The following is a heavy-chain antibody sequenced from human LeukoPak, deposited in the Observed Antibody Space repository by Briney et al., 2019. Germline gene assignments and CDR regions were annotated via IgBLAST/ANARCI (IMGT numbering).Heavy chain of an antibody. CDR3: ARAKHSGRYCSGGSCYLNWFDP. CDR1: GGSFSGYY. D-gene: IGHD2-15*01. Sequence: SETLSLTCAVYGGSFSGYYWSWIRQPPGKGLEWIGEINHSGSTNYNPSLKSRVTISVDTSKNQFSLKLSSVTAADTAVYYCARAKHSGRYCSGGSCYLNWFDPWGQGTLVTVSS. J-gene: IGHJ5*02. CDR2: INHSGST. V-gene: IGHV4-34*01.